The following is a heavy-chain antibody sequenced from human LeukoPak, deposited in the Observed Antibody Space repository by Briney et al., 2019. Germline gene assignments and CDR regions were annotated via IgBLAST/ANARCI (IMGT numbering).Heavy chain of an antibody. CDR2: ISNDGSNK. Sequence: PGGFLRLSCAASGFTFSRYAMHWVRQAPGKGLEWVAVISNDGSNKYYVDSVKGRFTISRDNSKNTLYVQMNSLRAEDTAVYYCARDGSGIHYGMDVWGQGTTVTVSS. J-gene: IGHJ6*02. CDR1: GFTFSRYA. CDR3: ARDGSGIHYGMDV. V-gene: IGHV3-30-3*01. D-gene: IGHD3-10*01.